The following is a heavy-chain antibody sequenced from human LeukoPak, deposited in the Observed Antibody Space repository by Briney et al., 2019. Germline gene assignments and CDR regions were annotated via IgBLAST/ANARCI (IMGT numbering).Heavy chain of an antibody. J-gene: IGHJ4*02. CDR2: IDSGGITI. Sequence: QPGGSLRLSCEGSGFPFSSYEMNWLRQAPGKGLEWVSHIDSGGITIYYEDSVKGRFTISRDNAKNSIYLQMDSLRVEDTAIYYCARDSVGDLLDYWGQGTPVTVSS. D-gene: IGHD4-17*01. V-gene: IGHV3-48*03. CDR3: ARDSVGDLLDY. CDR1: GFPFSSYE.